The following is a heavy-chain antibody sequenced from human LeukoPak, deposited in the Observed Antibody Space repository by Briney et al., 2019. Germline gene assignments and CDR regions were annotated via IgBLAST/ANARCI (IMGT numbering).Heavy chain of an antibody. Sequence: AGGSLRLSCAASGFTVSSNYMSWVRQAPGKGLEWVSLLYSGGSTYYADSVKGRFTISRDNSKNTLHLQMNSLRAEDTAVYYCASRDKGYYYGMDVWGQGTTVTVSS. CDR1: GFTVSSNY. V-gene: IGHV3-66*01. D-gene: IGHD5-24*01. J-gene: IGHJ6*02. CDR2: LYSGGST. CDR3: ASRDKGYYYGMDV.